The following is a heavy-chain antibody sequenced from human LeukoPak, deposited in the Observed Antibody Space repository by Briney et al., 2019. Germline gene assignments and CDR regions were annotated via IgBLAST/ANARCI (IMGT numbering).Heavy chain of an antibody. D-gene: IGHD3-16*01. CDR1: GGSISSSSYY. CDR2: VYYSGST. CDR3: ARVSILYYDYVWGSYYFDY. Sequence: SETLSLTCTVSGGSISSSSYYWGWIRQPPGKGLEWIGSVYYSGSTYYNPSLKSRVTISVDTSKNQFSLKLSSVTAADTAVYYCARVSILYYDYVWGSYYFDYWGQGTLVTVSS. J-gene: IGHJ4*02. V-gene: IGHV4-39*07.